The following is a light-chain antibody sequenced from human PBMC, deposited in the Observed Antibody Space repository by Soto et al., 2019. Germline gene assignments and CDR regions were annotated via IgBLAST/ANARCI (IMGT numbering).Light chain of an antibody. J-gene: IGLJ2*01. V-gene: IGLV2-23*01. Sequence: QSALTQPASVSGSPGQSITISCIGTSSDVGAYDLVSWYQQYPGTATRLIIYENIRWPSWIDSRVSGSKSGNTAALTISGLRAEDESNYHCCSYAGNRMFVFGGGTKVTVL. CDR3: CSYAGNRMFV. CDR1: SSDVGAYDL. CDR2: ENI.